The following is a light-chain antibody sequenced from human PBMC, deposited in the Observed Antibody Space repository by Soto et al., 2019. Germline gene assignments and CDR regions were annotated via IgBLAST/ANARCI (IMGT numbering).Light chain of an antibody. Sequence: QSPLTQPASVSGSPGQSITISCTGASSDVGRYNYVSLYQLHPGKASKLIIYEVSNRPSGVSNCFSGSKSGKPAPLTILELRAEDEADYFCNSYTSSTAYVFGTGTKVTAL. V-gene: IGLV2-14*01. CDR1: SSDVGRYNY. CDR3: NSYTSSTAYV. CDR2: EVS. J-gene: IGLJ1*01.